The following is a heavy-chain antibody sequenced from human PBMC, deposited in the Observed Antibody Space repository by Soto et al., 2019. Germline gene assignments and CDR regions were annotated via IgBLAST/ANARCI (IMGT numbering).Heavy chain of an antibody. Sequence: SETLSLTCSVSGDSISTVDYFWAWIRQPPGQALEYIGYIYKSTTTYYNPSFESRVAISLDTSKSQFSLTVTSVTAADTAAYFCARGRYCLTGRCFPNWFDSWGQGTLVTVSS. CDR3: ARGRYCLTGRCFPNWFDS. V-gene: IGHV4-30-4*01. J-gene: IGHJ5*01. CDR2: IYKSTTT. CDR1: GDSISTVDYF. D-gene: IGHD2-15*01.